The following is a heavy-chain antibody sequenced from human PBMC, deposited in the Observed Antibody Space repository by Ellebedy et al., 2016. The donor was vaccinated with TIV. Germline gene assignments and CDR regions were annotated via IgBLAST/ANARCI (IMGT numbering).Heavy chain of an antibody. CDR2: IYSGGST. V-gene: IGHV3-66*04. J-gene: IGHJ4*02. D-gene: IGHD3-16*01. CDR3: AKHHLRAFDY. CDR1: GFTVSSNY. Sequence: PGGSLRLSCAASGFTVSSNYMSWVRQAPGKGLEWVSVIYSGGSTYYADSVKGRFTISRDNSKNTLYLQMNRLRAEATAVYYCAKHHLRAFDYWGQGNLVTVSS.